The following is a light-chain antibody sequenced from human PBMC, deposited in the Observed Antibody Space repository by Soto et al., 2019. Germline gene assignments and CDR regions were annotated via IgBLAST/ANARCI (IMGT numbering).Light chain of an antibody. V-gene: IGLV1-44*01. CDR3: AAWDDSRNVWV. CDR2: STD. Sequence: QSVLSQAPSASGTPGQRVNISCSGSTSNIGSNTVNWYQQVPGTAPKLVIYSTDQRPSGFPDRFAGSKSGTSASLAISGLQPDDEADYYCAAWDDSRNVWVFGGGTKVTVL. CDR1: TSNIGSNT. J-gene: IGLJ3*02.